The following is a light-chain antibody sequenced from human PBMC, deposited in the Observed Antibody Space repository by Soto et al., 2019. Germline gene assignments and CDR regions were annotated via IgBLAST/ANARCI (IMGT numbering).Light chain of an antibody. CDR1: QSVSNY. CDR3: QQYGDSPST. V-gene: IGKV3-20*01. J-gene: IGKJ1*01. Sequence: VLTQSPGTLSLSPGERVTLSCRASQSVSNYLAWYQQKPGQAPRPLIYGASSRATGIPDRFSGSGSGTDFTLTINRLEPEDFAVYYCQQYGDSPSTFGQGTKVDFK. CDR2: GAS.